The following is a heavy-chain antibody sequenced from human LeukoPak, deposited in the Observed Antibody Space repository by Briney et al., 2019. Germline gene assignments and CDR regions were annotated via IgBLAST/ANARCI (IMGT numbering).Heavy chain of an antibody. CDR2: IYYSGST. Sequence: SETLSLTCAVSGGSFSGYYWTWIRQPPGKGLEWIGYIYYSGSTNYNPSLKSRVTISVDTSKNQFSLKLSSVTAADTAVYYCARHRALWFGEESNWFDPWGQGTLVTVSS. D-gene: IGHD3-10*01. V-gene: IGHV4-59*08. CDR3: ARHRALWFGEESNWFDP. CDR1: GGSFSGYY. J-gene: IGHJ5*02.